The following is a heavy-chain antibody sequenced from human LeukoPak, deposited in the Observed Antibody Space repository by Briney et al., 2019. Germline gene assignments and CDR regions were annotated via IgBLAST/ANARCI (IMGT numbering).Heavy chain of an antibody. V-gene: IGHV1-8*02. CDR1: GYTFTGYY. CDR2: MNPNSGNT. J-gene: IGHJ6*03. Sequence: ASVKVSCKASGYTFTGYYMHWVRQAPGQGLEWMGWMNPNSGNTGYAQKFQGRVTMTRNTSISTAYMELSSLRSEDTAVYYCARGSGSWHYYYYYYMDVWGKGTTVTISS. D-gene: IGHD1-26*01. CDR3: ARGSGSWHYYYYYYMDV.